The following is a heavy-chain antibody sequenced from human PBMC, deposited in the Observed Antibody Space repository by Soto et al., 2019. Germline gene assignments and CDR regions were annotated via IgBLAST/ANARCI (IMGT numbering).Heavy chain of an antibody. Sequence: EVQLLESGGGLVQPGGSLRLSCAASGFTFSNYAMSWVRQAPGKGLEWVSSISASGGRTYYAAAGKGRFTISRDNSKNTLYLHMSSLRAEDTALYYCAKVLVVVSAIFDSWCQGTLVTVSS. CDR1: GFTFSNYA. CDR3: AKVLVVVSAIFDS. D-gene: IGHD2-21*02. V-gene: IGHV3-23*01. J-gene: IGHJ5*01. CDR2: ISASGGRT.